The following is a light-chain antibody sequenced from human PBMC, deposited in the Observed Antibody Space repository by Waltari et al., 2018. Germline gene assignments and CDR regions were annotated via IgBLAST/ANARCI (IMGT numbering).Light chain of an antibody. CDR2: GSS. CDR3: QQYNDWPPLT. V-gene: IGKV3-15*01. CDR1: QSVSRF. J-gene: IGKJ4*01. Sequence: EVVMTQSPATLSVSPGESATLSCRASQSVSRFLAWYQQKPGQAPRLLIYGSSTRATGIPARFSGSGSVTEFTLTISSLQSEDFAVYFCQQYNDWPPLTFGGGTKLEIK.